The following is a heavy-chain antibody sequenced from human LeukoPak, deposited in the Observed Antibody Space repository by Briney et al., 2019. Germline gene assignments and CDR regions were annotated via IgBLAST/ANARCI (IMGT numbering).Heavy chain of an antibody. J-gene: IGHJ4*01. D-gene: IGHD6-13*01. CDR2: INWDGGST. V-gene: IGHV3-43*01. CDR1: GFRFDDYT. CDR3: TKDLGKVIAAAGTSGFDT. Sequence: GGSLRLSCAASGFRFDDYTMHWVRQPPGKGLEWVFLINWDGGSTYYGDSVKGRFTISRDTSKNALYLQMHSLRSEDTALYYCTKDLGKVIAAAGTSGFDTWGRGTLVTVSS.